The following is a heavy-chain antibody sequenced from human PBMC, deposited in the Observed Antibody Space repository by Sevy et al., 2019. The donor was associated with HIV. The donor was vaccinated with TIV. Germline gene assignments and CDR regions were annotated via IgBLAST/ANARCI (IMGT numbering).Heavy chain of an antibody. CDR2: FDPEDDET. J-gene: IGHJ4*02. CDR3: ATTKDYYENSGDPFDY. D-gene: IGHD3-22*01. V-gene: IGHV1-24*01. CDR1: GYTLTELY. Sequence: ASVKVSCKVSGYTLTELYMHWVRQVPGKGLEWMGSFDPEDDETIYAQKFQGRVTMTEDTSTDTAYMELSSLRSEDTAVYYCATTKDYYENSGDPFDYWGQGTLVTVSS.